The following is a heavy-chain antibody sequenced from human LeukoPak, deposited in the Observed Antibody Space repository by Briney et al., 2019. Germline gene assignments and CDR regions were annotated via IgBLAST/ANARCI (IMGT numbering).Heavy chain of an antibody. D-gene: IGHD6-13*01. V-gene: IGHV3-21*01. Sequence: GGSLRLSCAASGFTFSSYSMNWVRQAPGKGLEWVSSISSSSSYIYYADSVKGRFTISRDNAKNSLYLQMNSLGAEDTAVYYCARDRSGASSSWYDYWGQGTLVTVTS. CDR1: GFTFSSYS. J-gene: IGHJ4*02. CDR2: ISSSSSYI. CDR3: ARDRSGASSSWYDY.